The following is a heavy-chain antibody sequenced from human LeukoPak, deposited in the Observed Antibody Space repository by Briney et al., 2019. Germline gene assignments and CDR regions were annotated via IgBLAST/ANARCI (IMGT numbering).Heavy chain of an antibody. J-gene: IGHJ3*02. D-gene: IGHD7-27*01. CDR3: AREIGQLGGAFDI. V-gene: IGHV3-53*01. CDR2: IYGGPTA. Sequence: GGSLRLSCAASGFTVSTVYMTWVRQAPGKGLEWVSVIYGGPTAFYADSVKDRFTISRDNPKNTLNLQMNSLRAEDTAVYYCAREIGQLGGAFDIWGQGSMVTVSS. CDR1: GFTVSTVY.